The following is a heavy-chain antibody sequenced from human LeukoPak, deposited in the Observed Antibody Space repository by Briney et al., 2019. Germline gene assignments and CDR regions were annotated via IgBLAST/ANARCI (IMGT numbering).Heavy chain of an antibody. CDR2: ISSSSSYI. J-gene: IGHJ5*02. V-gene: IGHV3-21*04. Sequence: GGSLRLSCAASGFTFSSYSMNWVRQAPGKGLEWVSSISSSSSYIYYADSVKGRFTISRDNAKNSLYLQMNSLRAEDTAVYYCARDQLGGSCSSTRCYTSFNSWGQGTLVTVSS. D-gene: IGHD2-2*02. CDR1: GFTFSSYS. CDR3: ARDQLGGSCSSTRCYTSFNS.